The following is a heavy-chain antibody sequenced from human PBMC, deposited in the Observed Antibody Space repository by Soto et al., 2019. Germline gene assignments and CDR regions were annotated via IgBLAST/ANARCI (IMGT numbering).Heavy chain of an antibody. J-gene: IGHJ4*02. D-gene: IGHD2-8*01. V-gene: IGHV4-39*01. CDR3: ARHCTNGVCLDY. Sequence: PSETLSLTCTVSGGSISSSSYYWGWIRQPPGKGLEWIGSIYYSGSTYYNPSLKSRVTISVDTSKNQFSLKLSSVTAADTAVYYCARHCTNGVCLDYWGQGTLVTVSS. CDR1: GGSISSSSYY. CDR2: IYYSGST.